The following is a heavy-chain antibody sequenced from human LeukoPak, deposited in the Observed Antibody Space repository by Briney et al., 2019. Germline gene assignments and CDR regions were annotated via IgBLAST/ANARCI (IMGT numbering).Heavy chain of an antibody. CDR2: IRGSGGRT. CDR3: AKSQIAVGGTSRARLQEGFEY. Sequence: GGSLRHSCAASGFTFDIYDMSWVRQAPGEGLEWVSAIRGSGGRTYYADSVKGRSIISRDNSKNALYLQMNSLRAEDTAVYYCAKSQIAVGGTSRARLQEGFEYWGQGTLVTVSS. V-gene: IGHV3-23*01. CDR1: GFTFDIYD. J-gene: IGHJ4*02. D-gene: IGHD6-19*01.